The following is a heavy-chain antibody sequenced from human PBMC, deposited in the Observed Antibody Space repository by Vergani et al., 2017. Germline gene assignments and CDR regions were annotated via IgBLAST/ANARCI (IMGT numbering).Heavy chain of an antibody. CDR1: GFTFGDYY. Sequence: EVHLEESGGGLAQPGGSLRLSCAASGFTFGDYYMAWIRLAPGKGLDWVASIKRDGTETFYVDSVKGRFTISRDNAKTTLYLQMNSLRDEDRGVYYCARDFRGSYGPPDAFDIWGQGTMVTVSS. V-gene: IGHV3-7*01. J-gene: IGHJ3*02. CDR2: IKRDGTET. CDR3: ARDFRGSYGPPDAFDI. D-gene: IGHD3-16*01.